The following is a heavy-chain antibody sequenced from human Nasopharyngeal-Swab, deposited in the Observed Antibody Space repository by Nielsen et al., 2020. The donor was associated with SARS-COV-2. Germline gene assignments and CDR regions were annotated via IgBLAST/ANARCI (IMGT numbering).Heavy chain of an antibody. Sequence: GESLKISCAASGFTFSDYYMSWIRQAPGKGLEWVSYISSSTSYTNYADSVKGRFTISRDNAKNSLYLQMNSLRAEDTAVYYCARELSSITIFGVVTRYFDYWGQGTLVTVSS. CDR1: GFTFSDYY. CDR3: ARELSSITIFGVVTRYFDY. V-gene: IGHV3-11*06. D-gene: IGHD3-3*01. J-gene: IGHJ4*02. CDR2: ISSSTSYT.